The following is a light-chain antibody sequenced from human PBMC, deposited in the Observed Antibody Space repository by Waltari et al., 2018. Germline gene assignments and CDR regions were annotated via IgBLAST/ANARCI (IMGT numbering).Light chain of an antibody. Sequence: EIVLTQPPGTLSLFPGEKATLPSRASQSVSNNYLAWYQQKPGQAPRLLIYAVSSRATGIPDRFSGSGSGTDFTLTISRLEPEDCAVYSCQQYGSSPTWTFGQGTKVEIK. CDR2: AVS. V-gene: IGKV3-20*01. CDR3: QQYGSSPTWT. J-gene: IGKJ1*01. CDR1: QSVSNNY.